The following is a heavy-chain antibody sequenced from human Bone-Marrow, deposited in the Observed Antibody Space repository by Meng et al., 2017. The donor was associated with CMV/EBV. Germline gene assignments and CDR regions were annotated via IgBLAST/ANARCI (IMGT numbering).Heavy chain of an antibody. Sequence: GESLKISCASSGSTFSSYWMHWVRQAPGKGLVWVSRINSDGSSTSYADSVKGRFTISRDNAKNTLYLQMNSLRAEDTAVYYCASLRFGEPPLYYYYGIDVWGQGTTVTVSS. J-gene: IGHJ6*02. CDR2: INSDGSST. V-gene: IGHV3-74*01. D-gene: IGHD3-10*01. CDR1: GSTFSSYW. CDR3: ASLRFGEPPLYYYYGIDV.